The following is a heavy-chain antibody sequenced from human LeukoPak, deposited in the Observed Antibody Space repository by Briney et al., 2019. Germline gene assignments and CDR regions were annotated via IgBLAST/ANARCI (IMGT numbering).Heavy chain of an antibody. CDR2: ISYDGSNK. V-gene: IGHV3-30*18. J-gene: IGHJ4*02. D-gene: IGHD1-26*01. CDR1: GFTPCSYD. CDR3: AKEGSNGDFDY. Sequence: QTGGSLRLSCAAPGFTPCSYDMHCVRQAPGKGLEWVTVISYDGSNKYYGDSVKGRFTISRDNSKNTLYLKMNSLRAEDTAVYYCAKEGSNGDFDYWGQGTLVTVSS.